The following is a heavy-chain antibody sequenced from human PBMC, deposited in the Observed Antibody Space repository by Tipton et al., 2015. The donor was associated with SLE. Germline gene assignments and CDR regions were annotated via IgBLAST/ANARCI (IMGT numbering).Heavy chain of an antibody. CDR3: ARAPQWLVSNAFDI. V-gene: IGHV4-59*01. CDR1: GGSISSYY. J-gene: IGHJ3*02. CDR2: IYYSGST. Sequence: TLSLTCTVSGGSISSYYWSWIRQPPGKGLEWIGYIYYSGSTNYNPSLKSRVTISVDTSKNQFSLKLSSVTAADTAVYYCARAPQWLVSNAFDIWGQGTMVTVSS. D-gene: IGHD6-19*01.